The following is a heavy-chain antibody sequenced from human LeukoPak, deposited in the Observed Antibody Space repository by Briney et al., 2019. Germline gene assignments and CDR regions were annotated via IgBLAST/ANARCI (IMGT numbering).Heavy chain of an antibody. V-gene: IGHV7-4-1*01. CDR3: ARDRRPSSDYYLDAFDI. Sequence: ASVKVSCKASKYTFNLYGLNWVRQAPGQGLEWMGWINTNTGNPTYGQGFTGRFVFSLDTSVSTAYLQIRSLKAEDTAVYYCARDRRPSSDYYLDAFDIWGQGTMVTVSS. D-gene: IGHD3-22*01. CDR1: KYTFNLYG. CDR2: INTNTGNP. J-gene: IGHJ3*02.